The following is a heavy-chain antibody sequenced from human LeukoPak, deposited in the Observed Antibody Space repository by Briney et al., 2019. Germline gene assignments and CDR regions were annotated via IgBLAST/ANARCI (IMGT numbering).Heavy chain of an antibody. D-gene: IGHD1-1*01. CDR3: ARTTAATGTAPLDY. CDR1: GYTFTGYY. V-gene: IGHV1-2*02. Sequence: ASVKVSCKASGYTFTGYYIHWVRQAPGQGLEWMGWINPTSGGTNYAQTFEGRVTMTRDTSISTAYMELTGLRSDDTAVYSCARTTAATGTAPLDYWGQGTLVTVSS. J-gene: IGHJ4*02. CDR2: INPTSGGT.